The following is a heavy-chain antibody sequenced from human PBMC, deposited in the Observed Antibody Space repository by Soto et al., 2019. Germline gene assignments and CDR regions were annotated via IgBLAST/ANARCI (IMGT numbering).Heavy chain of an antibody. CDR1: GYTFTSYA. D-gene: IGHD6-19*01. Sequence: ASVKVSCKASGYTFTSYAMHWVRQAPGQRLEWMGGINADNGKTKYAQKFQGRVTITRDTSTGTAYMELSSLRSEDTAVYYCATDIGGWFYYFDYWGQGTLVTVSS. J-gene: IGHJ4*02. CDR2: INADNGKT. CDR3: ATDIGGWFYYFDY. V-gene: IGHV1-3*01.